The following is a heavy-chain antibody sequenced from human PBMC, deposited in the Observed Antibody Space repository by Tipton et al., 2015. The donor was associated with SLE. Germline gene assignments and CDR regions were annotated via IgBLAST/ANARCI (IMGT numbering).Heavy chain of an antibody. Sequence: TLSLTCTVSGGSISDYYWSWIRQPPGKGLEWIGYIDYSGNTYYTPSLKSRVTISVDTSKNQFSLNLSSVTAADTAVYYCARDSNNWNYGYFDSWGQGILVTVSS. D-gene: IGHD1-7*01. V-gene: IGHV4-59*01. CDR1: GGSISDYY. J-gene: IGHJ4*02. CDR2: IDYSGNT. CDR3: ARDSNNWNYGYFDS.